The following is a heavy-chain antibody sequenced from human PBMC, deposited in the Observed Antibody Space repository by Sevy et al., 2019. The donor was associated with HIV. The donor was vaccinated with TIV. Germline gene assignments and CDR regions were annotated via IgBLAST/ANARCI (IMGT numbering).Heavy chain of an antibody. D-gene: IGHD1-1*01. J-gene: IGHJ4*02. CDR2: LSYDAADT. Sequence: GGSLRLSCAASGFALNSFAMHWVRQTPDKGLEWLAVLSYDAADTYYADSVKGRFSISRDNSKNTLYLQMSSLRLEDTAVYYCARARVPSNYQVHPRLYFDFWGQGTLVTVSS. V-gene: IGHV3-30*07. CDR1: GFALNSFA. CDR3: ARARVPSNYQVHPRLYFDF.